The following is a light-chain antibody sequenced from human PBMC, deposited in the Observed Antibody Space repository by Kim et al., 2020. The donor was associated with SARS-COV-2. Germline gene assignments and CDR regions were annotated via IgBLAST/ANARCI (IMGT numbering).Light chain of an antibody. CDR3: QQRYSWPLT. CDR1: QSVSIY. CDR2: DAS. Sequence: PGERAPLSCSASQSVSIYLAWYQQKPGQAPRLLISDASNRATGIPARFSGSGSGTDFTLTINSLEPEDFAVYYCQQRYSWPLTFGGGTKVDIK. J-gene: IGKJ4*01. V-gene: IGKV3-11*01.